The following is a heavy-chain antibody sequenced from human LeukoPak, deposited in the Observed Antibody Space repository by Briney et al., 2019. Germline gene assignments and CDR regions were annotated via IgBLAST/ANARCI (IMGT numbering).Heavy chain of an antibody. CDR3: ARRGDGYNLDY. D-gene: IGHD5-24*01. CDR1: GGTFSSYT. J-gene: IGHJ4*02. CDR2: IVPILGIA. V-gene: IGHV1-69*02. Sequence: SVKVSCKASGGTFSSYTISWVRQAPGQGLEWMGRIVPILGIANYAQEFQGRVTITADKSTSTAYMELSSLRSEDTAVYYCARRGDGYNLDYWGQGTLVTVSS.